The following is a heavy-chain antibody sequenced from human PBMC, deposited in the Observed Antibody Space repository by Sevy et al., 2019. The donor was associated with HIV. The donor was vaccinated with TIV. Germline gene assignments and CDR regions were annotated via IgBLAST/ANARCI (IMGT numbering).Heavy chain of an antibody. CDR2: ISYDGRNNK. CDR1: GFTFSDYR. V-gene: IGHV3-30*04. D-gene: IGHD3-16*01. CDR3: ARDRGEILSSAYDY. Sequence: GGSLRFSCAASGFTFSDYRMHWVRQAPGKGLEWVAVISYDGRNNKYNADSVKGRFTISRDNSKNTVYLQMNSLRAEDTAIYYCARDRGEILSSAYDYWGQGTLVTVSS. J-gene: IGHJ4*02.